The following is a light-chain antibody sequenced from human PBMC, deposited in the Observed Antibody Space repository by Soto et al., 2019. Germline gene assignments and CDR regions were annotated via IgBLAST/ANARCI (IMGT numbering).Light chain of an antibody. J-gene: IGKJ1*01. CDR3: LQDYNYPRT. V-gene: IGKV1-6*01. CDR2: AAS. Sequence: IQMTQSPSSLSASVGDRVTITWRASQAIGTDLGWYHQKPGKAPNLLIYAASSLQTGVPSRFRGSGSGTDFTLTISSLQPEDFATYYCLQDYNYPRTFGQGTKVDI. CDR1: QAIGTD.